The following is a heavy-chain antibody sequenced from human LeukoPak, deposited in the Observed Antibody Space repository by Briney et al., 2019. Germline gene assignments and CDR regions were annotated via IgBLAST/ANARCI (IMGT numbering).Heavy chain of an antibody. Sequence: SETPSLTCTVSGGSMSSYYWSWIRQPPGKGLEWIGYIYYSGSTYYNPSLKSRVTISVDTSKNQFSLKLSSVTAADTAVYYCARGVLAYCGADCYDDAFDIWGQGTMVTVSS. CDR2: IYYSGST. J-gene: IGHJ3*02. CDR1: GGSMSSYY. V-gene: IGHV4-59*01. D-gene: IGHD2-21*02. CDR3: ARGVLAYCGADCYDDAFDI.